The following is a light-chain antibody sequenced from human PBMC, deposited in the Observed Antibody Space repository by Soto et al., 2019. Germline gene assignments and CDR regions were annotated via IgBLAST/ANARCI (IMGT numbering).Light chain of an antibody. CDR2: GAS. CDR1: QSVSTNY. Sequence: EIVLTQSPGTLSLSPGDRATLSCRASQSVSTNYLAWYQQKLGQAPRLLIYGASSRATGIPDRFSGNGSGTAFTLTISRLEPEDFAVYYCHQYGSTPFTFGPGTNVDIK. J-gene: IGKJ3*01. V-gene: IGKV3-20*01. CDR3: HQYGSTPFT.